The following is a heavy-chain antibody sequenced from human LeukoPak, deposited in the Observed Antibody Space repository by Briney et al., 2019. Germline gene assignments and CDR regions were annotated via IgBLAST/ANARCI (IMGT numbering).Heavy chain of an antibody. CDR3: AKERGLSGSYPFDY. Sequence: GGSLRLSCIASGFAFNSYEMNWVRQAPGKGLEWVSAISGSGGSTYYADSVKGRFTMSRDNSKNTLYLQMNSLRAEDTAVYYCAKERGLSGSYPFDYWGQGTLVTVSS. V-gene: IGHV3-23*01. CDR2: ISGSGGST. D-gene: IGHD1-26*01. CDR1: GFAFNSYE. J-gene: IGHJ4*02.